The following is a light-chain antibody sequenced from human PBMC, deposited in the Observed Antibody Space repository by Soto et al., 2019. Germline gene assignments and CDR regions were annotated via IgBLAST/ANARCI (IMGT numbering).Light chain of an antibody. V-gene: IGLV1-40*01. J-gene: IGLJ2*01. CDR2: GDT. CDR1: SSNIGAGHA. CDR3: TSYTSSSTLV. Sequence: QSVLTQPPSVSGAPWQRVTISCTGTSSNIGAGHAVHWYRQFPGAAPKLLIYGDTHRPSGVPDRFSGSKSATSASLVITGLQAEDEADYYCTSYTSSSTLVFGGGTKVTVL.